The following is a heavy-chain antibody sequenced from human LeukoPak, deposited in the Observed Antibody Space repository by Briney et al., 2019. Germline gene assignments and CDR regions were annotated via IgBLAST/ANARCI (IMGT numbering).Heavy chain of an antibody. D-gene: IGHD1-26*01. Sequence: PSETLSLTCTVSGGSISSYYWSWIRQPAGKGLEWIARIHTSGSTNFNPSLKSRVTMSVDTSKNQFSLKLSSVTAADTAVYFCARDSGTYDWYFAVWGRGTLVTVSS. CDR2: IHTSGST. V-gene: IGHV4-4*07. J-gene: IGHJ2*01. CDR1: GGSISSYY. CDR3: ARDSGTYDWYFAV.